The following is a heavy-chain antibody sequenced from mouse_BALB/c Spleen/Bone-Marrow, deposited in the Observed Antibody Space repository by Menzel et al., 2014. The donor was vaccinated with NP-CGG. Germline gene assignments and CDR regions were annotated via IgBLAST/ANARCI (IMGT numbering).Heavy chain of an antibody. CDR3: ASPGTY. J-gene: IGHJ3*01. CDR1: GFTFSDYY. D-gene: IGHD4-1*01. CDR2: ISNGGGSST. Sequence: EVKLVESGGGLVQPGGSLKLSCATSGFTFSDYYMYWVRQTPEKRLEWVAYISNGGGSSTYYPDTVKGRFTISRDNAENTLYLQMSRLKSEDTAMYYCASPGTYWGQGTLVTVSA. V-gene: IGHV5-12*02.